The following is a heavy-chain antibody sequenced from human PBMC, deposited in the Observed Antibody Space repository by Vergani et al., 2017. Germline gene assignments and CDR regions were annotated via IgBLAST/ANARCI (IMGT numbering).Heavy chain of an antibody. J-gene: IGHJ4*02. CDR2: INPNSGGT. Sequence: QVQLVQSGAEVKKPGASVKVSCKASGYTFTGYYMHWVRQAPGQGLEWMGWINPNSGGTNYAQKFQGRVTMTTDTSISTAYRELRRLRSEDTAVYYCDLYYYDSSGHIDYWGQGTLVTVSS. CDR1: GYTFTGYY. V-gene: IGHV1-2*02. D-gene: IGHD3-22*01. CDR3: DLYYYDSSGHIDY.